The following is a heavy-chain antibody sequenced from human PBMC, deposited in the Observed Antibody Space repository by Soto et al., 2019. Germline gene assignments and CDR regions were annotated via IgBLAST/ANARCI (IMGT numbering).Heavy chain of an antibody. CDR3: FGGNGGPQ. D-gene: IGHD3-16*01. CDR2: IKPDGGST. CDR1: DFTFRNSW. Sequence: QLVESGGDLVQPGGSLRLSCATSDFTFRNSWINWVRQAPGKGLEWVANIKPDGGSTNYVDFVKGRFTISRDNVRNSASLQMNSLRVEDTAVYFCFGGNGGPQWGQGTLVTVSS. V-gene: IGHV3-7*03. J-gene: IGHJ4*02.